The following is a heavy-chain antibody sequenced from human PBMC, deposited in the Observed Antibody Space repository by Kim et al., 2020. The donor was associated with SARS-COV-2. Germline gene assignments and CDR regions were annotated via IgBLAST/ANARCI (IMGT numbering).Heavy chain of an antibody. Sequence: GGSLRLSCAASGFTFSNYGMHWVRQAPGKGLEWVAVIWSDGSDRYHIDSVKGRFTISRDNSKNTLYLQMNSLRAEDTAVYYCARRTGYSYGYPDYWGRGTLFTVSS. D-gene: IGHD5-18*01. CDR1: GFTFSNYG. V-gene: IGHV3-33*01. CDR3: ARRTGYSYGYPDY. CDR2: IWSDGSDR. J-gene: IGHJ4*02.